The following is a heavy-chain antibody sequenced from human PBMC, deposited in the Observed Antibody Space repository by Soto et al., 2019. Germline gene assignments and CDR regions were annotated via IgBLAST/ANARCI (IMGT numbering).Heavy chain of an antibody. J-gene: IGHJ4*02. CDR2: ISSSSSYI. Sequence: PGGSLRLSCAASGFTFSSYSMNWVRQAPGKGLEWVSSISSSSSYIYYADSVKGRFTSSRDNAKNSLYLQMNSLRAEDTAVYYCARDGGSSSSATDYWGQGTLVTVSS. D-gene: IGHD6-6*01. CDR3: ARDGGSSSSATDY. CDR1: GFTFSSYS. V-gene: IGHV3-21*01.